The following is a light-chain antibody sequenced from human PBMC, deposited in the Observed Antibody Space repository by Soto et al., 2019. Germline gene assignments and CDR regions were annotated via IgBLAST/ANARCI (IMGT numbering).Light chain of an antibody. V-gene: IGKV3-15*01. J-gene: IGKJ3*01. Sequence: EIVMTQSPATLSVSPGERATLSCRASQSVSSNLAWYQQKPGQAPRLLIYGASTRATGIPARFSGSGSGTEFTLTSSSRQPEDFAVYYCQQYNNWPGTFGPGTKVDIK. CDR3: QQYNNWPGT. CDR1: QSVSSN. CDR2: GAS.